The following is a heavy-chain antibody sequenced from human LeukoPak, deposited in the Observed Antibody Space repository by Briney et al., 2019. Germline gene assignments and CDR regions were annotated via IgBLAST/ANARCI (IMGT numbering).Heavy chain of an antibody. V-gene: IGHV4-30-4*08. CDR2: IYYSGST. CDR1: GGSISSGDYY. CDR3: ARVGSWLYGSGSYRRDFDY. J-gene: IGHJ4*02. Sequence: PSETLSLTCTVSGGSISSGDYYWSWIRQPPGKGLEWIGYIYYSGSTYYNPSLKSRVTISVDTSKNQFSLKLSSVTAADTAVYYFARVGSWLYGSGSYRRDFDYWGQGTLVTVSS. D-gene: IGHD3-10*01.